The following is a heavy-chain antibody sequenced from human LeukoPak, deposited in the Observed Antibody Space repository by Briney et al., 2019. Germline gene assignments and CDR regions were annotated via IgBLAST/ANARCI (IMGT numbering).Heavy chain of an antibody. CDR2: ISYDGSNK. CDR1: GFTFSSYA. Sequence: HPGRSLRLSCAASGFTFSSYAMHWVRQAPGKGLEWVAVISYDGSNKYYADSVKGRFTISRDNSKNTLYLQMNSLRAEDTAVYYCARDYAVRIFGVQNGNWFDPWGQGTLATVSS. J-gene: IGHJ5*02. CDR3: ARDYAVRIFGVQNGNWFDP. D-gene: IGHD3-3*01. V-gene: IGHV3-30*01.